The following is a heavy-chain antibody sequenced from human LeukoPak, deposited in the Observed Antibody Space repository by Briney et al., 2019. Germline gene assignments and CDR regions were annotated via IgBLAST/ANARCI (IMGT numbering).Heavy chain of an antibody. CDR2: ISYDGSNK. Sequence: GGSLRLSCAASGFTFSTYGMHWVRQAPGKGLEWVALISYDGSNKYYADSVKGRFTISRDNSKNTLNLQMNSLRAEDTAVYYCAKERQWLVLDYWGQGTLVTVSS. V-gene: IGHV3-30*18. D-gene: IGHD6-19*01. CDR3: AKERQWLVLDY. J-gene: IGHJ4*02. CDR1: GFTFSTYG.